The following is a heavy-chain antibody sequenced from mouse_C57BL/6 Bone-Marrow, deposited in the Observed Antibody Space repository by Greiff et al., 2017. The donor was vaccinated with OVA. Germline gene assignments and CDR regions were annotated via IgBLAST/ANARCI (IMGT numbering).Heavy chain of an antibody. J-gene: IGHJ2*01. D-gene: IGHD1-1*01. CDR3: ARCYYGIPYYFDY. Sequence: QVQLQQSGAELARPGASVKLSCKASGYTFTSYGISWVKQRTGQGLEWIGEIYPRSGNTYYNEKFKGKATLTADKSSSTAYMELRSLTSEDSSVYFCARCYYGIPYYFDYWGQGTTLTVSS. V-gene: IGHV1-81*01. CDR2: IYPRSGNT. CDR1: GYTFTSYG.